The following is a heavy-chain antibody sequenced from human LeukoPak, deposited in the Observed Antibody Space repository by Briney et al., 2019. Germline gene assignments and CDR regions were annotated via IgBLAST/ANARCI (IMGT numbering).Heavy chain of an antibody. V-gene: IGHV1-18*01. Sequence: ASVKVSCKASGYTFTSYGISWVRQATGQGLEWLRWISAYNGNTHYAQKLQGRVTMTTDTSTSTAYMELRSLRSDDTAVYYCARGLEYYYDSSGYYPLGYWGQGTLVTVSS. CDR3: ARGLEYYYDSSGYYPLGY. CDR2: ISAYNGNT. D-gene: IGHD3-22*01. CDR1: GYTFTSYG. J-gene: IGHJ4*02.